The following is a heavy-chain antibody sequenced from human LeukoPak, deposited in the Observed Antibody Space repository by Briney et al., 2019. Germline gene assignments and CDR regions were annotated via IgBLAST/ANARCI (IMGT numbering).Heavy chain of an antibody. CDR3: AKDRVPAYYYYGMDV. J-gene: IGHJ6*02. CDR1: GFTFSLFA. CDR2: ISYDGSNK. V-gene: IGHV3-30*18. D-gene: IGHD2-2*01. Sequence: PGGSLRLSCATSGFTFSLFAMHWVRQAPGKGLEWVAVISYDGSNKYYADSVKGRFTISRDNSKNTLYLQMNSLRAEDTAVYYCAKDRVPAYYYYGMDVWGQGTTVTVSS.